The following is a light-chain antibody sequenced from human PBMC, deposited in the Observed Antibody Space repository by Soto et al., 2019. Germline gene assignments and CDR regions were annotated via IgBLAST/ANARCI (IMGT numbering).Light chain of an antibody. CDR2: DAS. Sequence: ENILTQSPGTLSLSPGERATLSCRASQSVGSTYLGWYQQKPGQAPRLLIYDASSRATGIPDRFSGSVSGTDFTLTISRLEPEDFAVYYCQQYVISPYSFGQGTKLEI. J-gene: IGKJ2*01. V-gene: IGKV3-20*01. CDR1: QSVGSTY. CDR3: QQYVISPYS.